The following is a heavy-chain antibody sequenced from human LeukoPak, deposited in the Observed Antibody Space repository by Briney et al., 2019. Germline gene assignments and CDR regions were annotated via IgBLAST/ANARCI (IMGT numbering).Heavy chain of an antibody. CDR3: ARIRPARDGYTGGDLDDAFDI. D-gene: IGHD5-24*01. Sequence: SETLSLTCTVSGGSISSSSYYWGWIRQPPGKGLEWIGSIYYSGSTYYNPSLKSRVTISVDTSKNQFSLKLSSVTAADTAVYYCARIRPARDGYTGGDLDDAFDIWGQGTMVTVSS. V-gene: IGHV4-39*01. CDR2: IYYSGST. J-gene: IGHJ3*02. CDR1: GGSISSSSYY.